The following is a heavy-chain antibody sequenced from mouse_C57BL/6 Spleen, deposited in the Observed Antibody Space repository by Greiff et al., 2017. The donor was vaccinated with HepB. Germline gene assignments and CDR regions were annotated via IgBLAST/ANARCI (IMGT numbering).Heavy chain of an antibody. Sequence: VQLQQSGAELVRPGASVKLSCKASGYTFTDYYINWVKQRPGQGLEWIARIYPGSGNTYYNEKFKGKATLTAEKSSSTAYMQLSSLTSEDSAVYFCARHYYYGSSFDYWGQGTTLTVSS. V-gene: IGHV1-76*01. CDR1: GYTFTDYY. CDR2: IYPGSGNT. CDR3: ARHYYYGSSFDY. D-gene: IGHD1-1*01. J-gene: IGHJ2*01.